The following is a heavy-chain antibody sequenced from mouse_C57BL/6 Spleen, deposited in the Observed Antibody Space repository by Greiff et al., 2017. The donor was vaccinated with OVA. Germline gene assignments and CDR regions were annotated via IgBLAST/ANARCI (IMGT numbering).Heavy chain of an antibody. CDR2: INPSNGGT. V-gene: IGHV1-53*01. CDR1: GYTFTSYW. CDR3: ARRRGYYYGSSYYWYFDV. D-gene: IGHD1-1*01. J-gene: IGHJ1*03. Sequence: QVQLQQPGTELVKPGASVKLSCKASGYTFTSYWMHWVKQRPGQGLEWIGNINPSNGGTNYNEKFKSKATLTVDKSSSTAYMQLSSLTSEDSAVYYCARRRGYYYGSSYYWYFDVWGTGTTVTVSS.